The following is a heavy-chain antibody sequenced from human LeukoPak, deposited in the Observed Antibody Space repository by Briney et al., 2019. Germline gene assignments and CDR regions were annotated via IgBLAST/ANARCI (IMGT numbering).Heavy chain of an antibody. D-gene: IGHD6-13*01. CDR3: ARGQAIRSSRLFDP. CDR1: GDSVSSNSAA. V-gene: IGHV6-1*01. J-gene: IGHJ5*02. Sequence: SQTLSLTCAISGDSVSSNSAASNWIGQSPSRGLEWLRRTYYRSKWYNDYAVSVKSRITINPDTSKNQFSLQLNSVTPEDTAVYYCARGQAIRSSRLFDPWGQGTLVTVSS. CDR2: TYYRSKWYN.